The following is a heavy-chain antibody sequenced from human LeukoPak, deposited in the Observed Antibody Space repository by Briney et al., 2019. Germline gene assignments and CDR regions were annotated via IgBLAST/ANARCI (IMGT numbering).Heavy chain of an antibody. CDR1: GFTFSSYA. CDR3: ASLNYDILTGCHQADY. D-gene: IGHD3-9*01. J-gene: IGHJ4*02. Sequence: PGRSLRLSCAASGFTFSSYAMHWVRQAPGKGLEWVAVISYDGSNKYYADSVKGRFTISRDNSKNTLYLQMNSLRAEDTAVYYCASLNYDILTGCHQADYWGQGTLVTVSS. CDR2: ISYDGSNK. V-gene: IGHV3-30*01.